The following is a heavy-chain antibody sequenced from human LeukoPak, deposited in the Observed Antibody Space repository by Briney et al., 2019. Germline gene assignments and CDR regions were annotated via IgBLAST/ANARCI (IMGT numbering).Heavy chain of an antibody. V-gene: IGHV1-18*01. CDR1: GYTFTRYG. D-gene: IGHD2-21*02. CDR2: IGSYNGNT. J-gene: IGHJ4*02. CDR3: ARAGAEVTSHFDS. Sequence: APAKVSCKASGYTFTRYGVSWVRQAPGQGLEWVGWIGSYNGNTNYAQRLQDRITVTTDTSTSTAYMELSSLRSDDTAMYYCARAGAEVTSHFDSWGQGTLVTVSS.